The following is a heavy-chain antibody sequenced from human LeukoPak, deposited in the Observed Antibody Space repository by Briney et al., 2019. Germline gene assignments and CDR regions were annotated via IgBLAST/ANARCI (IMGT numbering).Heavy chain of an antibody. D-gene: IGHD3-16*01. CDR1: RFTFSNFW. CDR2: INHNGNVN. V-gene: IGHV3-7*03. Sequence: GGSPRPSCAVSRFTFSNFWMTWVRQAPGTGLEWVASINHNGNVNYYVASVKGRFTISRDNAKNSLYLQMSNLRAEDTAVYFCARGGGLYAWGQGATVTVSS. CDR3: ARGGGLYA. J-gene: IGHJ6*02.